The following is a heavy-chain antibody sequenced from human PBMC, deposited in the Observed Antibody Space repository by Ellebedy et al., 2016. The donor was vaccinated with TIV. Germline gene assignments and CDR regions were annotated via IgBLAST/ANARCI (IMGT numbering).Heavy chain of an antibody. CDR3: AKVYPDNWNVFDY. CDR1: GFTFSNYG. V-gene: IGHV3-30*18. D-gene: IGHD1-1*01. J-gene: IGHJ4*02. Sequence: GESLKISXAASGFTFSNYGMHWVRQAPGKGLEWVAAISYDGRYTHNTDSVKGRFTISRDNSKNTLYLQMNSLRAEDTAMYYCAKVYPDNWNVFDYWGQGTLVTVSS. CDR2: ISYDGRYT.